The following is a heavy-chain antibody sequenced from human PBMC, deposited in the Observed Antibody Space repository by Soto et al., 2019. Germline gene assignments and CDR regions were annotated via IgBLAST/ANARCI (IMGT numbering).Heavy chain of an antibody. D-gene: IGHD3-3*01. V-gene: IGHV5-51*01. J-gene: IGHJ4*02. CDR2: IYPGDSDT. Sequence: GESLKISCKGSGYSFASSWIGWVRQMPGKGLEWMGIIYPGDSDTRYRPSFQGQVTFSADKSISTAYLQWSSLEASDTAMYYCARLMTTIFGVDIGFEYWGQGTLVTVSS. CDR1: GYSFASSW. CDR3: ARLMTTIFGVDIGFEY.